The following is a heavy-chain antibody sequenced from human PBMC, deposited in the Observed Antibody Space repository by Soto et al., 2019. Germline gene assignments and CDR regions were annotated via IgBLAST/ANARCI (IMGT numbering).Heavy chain of an antibody. CDR1: GFTFSSYS. V-gene: IGHV3-21*01. Sequence: GGSLRLSCAASGFTFSSYSMNWVRQAPGKGLEWVSSISSSSSYIYYADSVKGRFTISRDNAKNSLYLQMNSLRAEDTAVYYCARGRVTTVTINGYWGQGTLVTVSS. CDR2: ISSSSSYI. J-gene: IGHJ4*02. D-gene: IGHD4-4*01. CDR3: ARGRVTTVTINGY.